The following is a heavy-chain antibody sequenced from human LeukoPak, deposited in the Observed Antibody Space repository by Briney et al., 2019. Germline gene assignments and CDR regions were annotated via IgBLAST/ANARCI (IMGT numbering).Heavy chain of an antibody. CDR3: ASDDYYGSGSYRW. CDR2: IHCSETT. V-gene: IGHV4-39*02. Sequence: SETLSLTCTVSGGSISSSNYYWGWIRQPPGKGLEWIASIHCSETTYYNPSLKSRVTKSVDTSKNHFSLKLSSVTAADTAVYYCASDDYYGSGSYRWWGQGTLVTVSS. J-gene: IGHJ4*02. D-gene: IGHD3-10*01. CDR1: GGSISSSNYY.